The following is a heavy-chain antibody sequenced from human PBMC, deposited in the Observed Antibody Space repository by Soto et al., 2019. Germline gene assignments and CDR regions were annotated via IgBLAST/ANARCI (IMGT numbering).Heavy chain of an antibody. V-gene: IGHV3-15*07. CDR1: GFTFTNAW. J-gene: IGHJ4*02. D-gene: IGHD3-16*01. CDR3: TTWGQSRGDDY. CDR2: IRSKTDGGTT. Sequence: EVQLVESGGGLVKPGGSLRLSCAASGFTFTNAWMNWVRQAPGKGLEWVGRIRSKTDGGTTDIPAPVKGRFTISRDDSKNTIYLQMNSLKTEDTAVYYCTTWGQSRGDDYWGQGTLVSVSS.